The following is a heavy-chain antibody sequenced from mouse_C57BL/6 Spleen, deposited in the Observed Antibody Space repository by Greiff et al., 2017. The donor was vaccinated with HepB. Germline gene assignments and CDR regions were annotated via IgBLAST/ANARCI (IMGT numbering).Heavy chain of an antibody. Sequence: DVKLVESGGDLVKPGGSLKLSCAASGFTFSSYGMSWVRQTPDKRLEWVATISSGGSYTYYPDSVKGRFTISRDNAKNTLYLQMSSLKSEDTAMYYCARRAVVAYGTIDYWGQGTTLTVSS. J-gene: IGHJ2*01. CDR3: ARRAVVAYGTIDY. D-gene: IGHD1-1*01. V-gene: IGHV5-6*02. CDR1: GFTFSSYG. CDR2: ISSGGSYT.